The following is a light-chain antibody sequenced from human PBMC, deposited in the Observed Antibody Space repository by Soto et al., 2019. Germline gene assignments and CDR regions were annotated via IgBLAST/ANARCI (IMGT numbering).Light chain of an antibody. V-gene: IGLV1-40*01. CDR1: GAGYD. J-gene: IGLJ3*02. Sequence: QSVLTQPPSVSGAPGQRVTISCIGAGYDVHWYQQLPGTAPKVLIYGNNNRPSGVPHRFSGSKSGTSASLAITVLQAEDEAYYYCQSYDSSLSGVVFGGGTKVTVL. CDR2: GNN. CDR3: QSYDSSLSGVV.